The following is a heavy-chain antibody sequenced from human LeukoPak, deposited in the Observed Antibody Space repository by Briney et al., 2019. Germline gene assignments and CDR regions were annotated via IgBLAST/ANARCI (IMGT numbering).Heavy chain of an antibody. CDR3: ARARYCSGTSCYFDY. CDR1: GITFSNAW. D-gene: IGHD2-15*01. CDR2: IKQDGSEK. Sequence: PGGSLRLSCAASGITFSNAWMTWVRQAPGKGLEWVANIKQDGSEKYYVDSVKGRFAISRDNAKNSLYLQMNSLRAEDLAVYYCARARYCSGTSCYFDYWGQGTLVTVSS. V-gene: IGHV3-7*01. J-gene: IGHJ4*02.